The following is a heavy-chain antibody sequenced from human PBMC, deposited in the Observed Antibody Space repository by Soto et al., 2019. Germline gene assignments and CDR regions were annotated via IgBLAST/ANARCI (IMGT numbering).Heavy chain of an antibody. V-gene: IGHV3-23*01. CDR1: GFTFSTYV. D-gene: IGHD2-21*02. J-gene: IGHJ4*02. CDR2: ILGGGAST. CDR3: ARSGGYCGGDCYFYFDY. Sequence: GGSLRLSCAASGFTFSTYVMNWVRQAPGQGLEWVSSILGGGASTYYADSVRGRFTISRDNSKNTLYLQMNSLRAEDTAVYYCARSGGYCGGDCYFYFDYCGQGTLVTVSS.